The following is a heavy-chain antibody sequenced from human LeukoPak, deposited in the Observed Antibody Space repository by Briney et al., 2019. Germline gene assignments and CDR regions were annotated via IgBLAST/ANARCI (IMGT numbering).Heavy chain of an antibody. V-gene: IGHV3-30*18. Sequence: GGSLRLSCAASGFTFSSYGMHWVRQAPGKGLEWVAVISYDGSNKYYADSVKGRFTISRDNSKNTLYLQMNSPRAEDTAVYYCAKDRRYFDWSLPRYYYYGMDVWGQGTTVTVSS. J-gene: IGHJ6*02. D-gene: IGHD3-9*01. CDR1: GFTFSSYG. CDR2: ISYDGSNK. CDR3: AKDRRYFDWSLPRYYYYGMDV.